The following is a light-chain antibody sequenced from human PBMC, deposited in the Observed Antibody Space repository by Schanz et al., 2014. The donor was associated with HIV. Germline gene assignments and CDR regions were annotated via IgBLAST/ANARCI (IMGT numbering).Light chain of an antibody. Sequence: QSALTQPASVSGSPGQSITISCTGTSSDVGGYNYVSWYQQHPGKPPKLMIYDVNNRPSGVPDRFSGSKSGTSASLAITGLQAEDEADYYCSSQTSGSTLVVFGGGTKLTVL. CDR2: DVN. CDR3: SSQTSGSTLVV. V-gene: IGLV2-14*01. CDR1: SSDVGGYNY. J-gene: IGLJ2*01.